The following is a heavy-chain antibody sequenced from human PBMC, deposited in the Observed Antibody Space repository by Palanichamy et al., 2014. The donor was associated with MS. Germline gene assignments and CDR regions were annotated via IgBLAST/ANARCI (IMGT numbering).Heavy chain of an antibody. CDR2: INHSGST. CDR3: ASADLYSSSSDHFDY. Sequence: QVQLQQWGAGLLKPSETLSLTCAVYGGSFSGYYWSWIRQPPGKGLEWIGEINHSGSTNYNPSLKSRVTISVDTSKNQFSLKLSSVTAADTAVYYCASADLYSSSSDHFDYWGQGTLVTVSS. V-gene: IGHV4-34*01. CDR1: GGSFSGYY. J-gene: IGHJ4*02. D-gene: IGHD6-6*01.